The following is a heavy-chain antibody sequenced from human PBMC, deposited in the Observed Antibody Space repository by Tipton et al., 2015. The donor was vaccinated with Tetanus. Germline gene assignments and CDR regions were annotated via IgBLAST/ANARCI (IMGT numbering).Heavy chain of an antibody. CDR3: TRHVVEAVPRWFDP. CDR1: GDSISSSEYY. Sequence: GSLRLSCTVSGDSISSSEYYWGWIRQPPGEGLEWIASVYYDGSAYTNPSLKGRIAISIDTSGSQFSLKVHSVTAADTAFYYCTRHVVEAVPRWFDPWGQGTLVTVSS. V-gene: IGHV4-39*01. CDR2: VYYDGSA. J-gene: IGHJ5*02. D-gene: IGHD2-2*01.